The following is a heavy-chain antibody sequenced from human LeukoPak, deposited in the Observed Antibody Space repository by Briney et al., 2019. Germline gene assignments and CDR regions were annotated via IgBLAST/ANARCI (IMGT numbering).Heavy chain of an antibody. J-gene: IGHJ5*02. Sequence: HGASVKVSCKASGYTFTSYDINWVRQATGQGLEWMGWMNPNSGNTGYAQKFQGRVTMTRNTSISTAYMELSSLRSEDTAVYYCARGTMAEMATILNWFDPWGQGTLVTVSS. D-gene: IGHD5-24*01. CDR2: MNPNSGNT. CDR3: ARGTMAEMATILNWFDP. CDR1: GYTFTSYD. V-gene: IGHV1-8*02.